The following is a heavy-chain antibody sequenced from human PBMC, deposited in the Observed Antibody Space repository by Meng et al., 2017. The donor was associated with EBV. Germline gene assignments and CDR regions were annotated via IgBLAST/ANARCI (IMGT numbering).Heavy chain of an antibody. V-gene: IGHV1-69*01. CDR3: ASESGRGYTPDY. CDR2: FLPTLGAP. Sequence: QVQLVQYAAEVKKPGSSVKVSCKTSGGPFRNYAISWVRQAPGQGLEWLGGFLPTLGAPNYAQKFHGRVSITADESTSTHYMDLSSLRSEDTAVYYCASESGRGYTPDYWGQGTLVTVSP. CDR1: GGPFRNYA. D-gene: IGHD3-10*01. J-gene: IGHJ4*02.